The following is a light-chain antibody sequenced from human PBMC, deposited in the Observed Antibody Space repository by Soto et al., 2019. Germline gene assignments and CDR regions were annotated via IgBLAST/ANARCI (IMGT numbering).Light chain of an antibody. J-gene: IGLJ2*01. CDR1: SSDVGGYNY. CDR3: SSYTSSSTLI. Sequence: QSVLTQPASVSGSPGQSITISCTGTSSDVGGYNYVSWYQQHPDKAPKLMVYDVSNRPSGVSNRFSGSKSGNTASLTISGLQAEDEAEYYCSSYTSSSTLIFGGGTKLTVL. CDR2: DVS. V-gene: IGLV2-14*01.